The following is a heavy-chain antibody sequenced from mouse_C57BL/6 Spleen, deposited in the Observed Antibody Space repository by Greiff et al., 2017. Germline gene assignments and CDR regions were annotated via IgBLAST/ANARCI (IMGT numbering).Heavy chain of an antibody. Sequence: VQLKQSGAELVRPGASVKLSCTASGFNIKDYYMHWVKQRPGQGLEWIGRIDPEDGDTEYAPKFQGKATMTADTSSNTAYLQLSSLTSEDSAVYYCTRVTTGPYAMGYGGQGTSVTVSA. CDR3: TRVTTGPYAMGY. J-gene: IGHJ4*01. CDR1: GFNIKDYY. V-gene: IGHV14-1*01. D-gene: IGHD2-13*01. CDR2: IDPEDGDT.